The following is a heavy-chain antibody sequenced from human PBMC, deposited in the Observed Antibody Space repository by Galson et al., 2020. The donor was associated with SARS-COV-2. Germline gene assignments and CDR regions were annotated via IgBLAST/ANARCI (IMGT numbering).Heavy chain of an antibody. D-gene: IGHD3-10*02. CDR1: GFSFSAYS. V-gene: IGHV3-21*01. J-gene: IGHJ6*02. Sequence: GGSLRLSCAASGFSFSAYSMNWVRQAPGKGPEWVSAISSSSSYIYYADSVKGRFTISRDNAKNSVYPQMNSLRAEDTALYYCARDASWAMFAMDVWGQGTTVTVSS. CDR3: ARDASWAMFAMDV. CDR2: ISSSSSYI.